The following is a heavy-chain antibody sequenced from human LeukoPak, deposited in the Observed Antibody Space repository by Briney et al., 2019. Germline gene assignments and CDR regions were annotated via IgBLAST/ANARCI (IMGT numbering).Heavy chain of an antibody. D-gene: IGHD3-22*01. Sequence: SETLSHTCTVSGVSISSYYWSWIRQPPGKGLEWIGNIYYSGSTKYNPSLKSRVTISVDTSKNHFSLKLSSVTAADTAVYYCARHGNYYDSSGCNYYFDYWGQGTLGTVSS. J-gene: IGHJ4*02. CDR3: ARHGNYYDSSGCNYYFDY. CDR2: IYYSGST. CDR1: GVSISSYY. V-gene: IGHV4-59*08.